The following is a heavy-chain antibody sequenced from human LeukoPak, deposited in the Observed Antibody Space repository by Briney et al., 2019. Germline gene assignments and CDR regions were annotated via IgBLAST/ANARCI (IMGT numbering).Heavy chain of an antibody. CDR2: ISSSGSTV. CDR1: GFTFSDYY. D-gene: IGHD3-22*01. J-gene: IGHJ4*02. Sequence: GGSLRLSCAASGFTFSDYYMSWIRQAPGKGLEWVSYISSSGSTVYYADSVKGRFTISRDNAKNSLYLQMNSLRAEDTAVYYCAGQNHYDSSGYYDWGQGTLVTVSS. CDR3: AGQNHYDSSGYYD. V-gene: IGHV3-11*01.